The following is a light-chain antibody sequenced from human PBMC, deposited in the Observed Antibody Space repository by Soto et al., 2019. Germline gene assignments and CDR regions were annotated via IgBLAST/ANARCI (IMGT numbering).Light chain of an antibody. J-gene: IGLJ2*01. CDR3: ATWDSSLSVGV. V-gene: IGLV1-51*01. CDR1: SSNIGNTY. CDR2: DND. Sequence: QSVLTQPPSVSAAPGQKVTISCSGSSSNIGNTYVFWYQQLPGTAPKLLIYDNDKRPSGIPDRFSGSKSGTSATLGITGLQTGDEADYYCATWDSSLSVGVFGGGTKLTVL.